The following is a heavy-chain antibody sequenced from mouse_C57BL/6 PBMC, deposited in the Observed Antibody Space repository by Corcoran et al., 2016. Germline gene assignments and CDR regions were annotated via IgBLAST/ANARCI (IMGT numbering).Heavy chain of an antibody. V-gene: IGHV9-3*01. J-gene: IGHJ1*03. CDR3: ARDSNWYFDF. CDR1: GYTFTTYG. Sequence: QIQLVQSGPELKKPGETVKISCKASGYTFTTYGMSWVRQAPGKGLKWMAWINTYSGVPTYADDFKGRFAFSLETSASTAYLQINNLKNEDTATYFCARDSNWYFDFWGTGTTVTVSS. D-gene: IGHD2-5*01. CDR2: INTYSGVP.